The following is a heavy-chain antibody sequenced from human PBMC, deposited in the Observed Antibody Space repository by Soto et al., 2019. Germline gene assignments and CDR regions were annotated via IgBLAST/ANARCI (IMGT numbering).Heavy chain of an antibody. CDR2: IIPIFGTA. Sequence: SVKVSCKASGGTFSSYAISWVRQAPGQGLEWMGGIIPIFGTANYAQKFPGRVTITADESTSTAYMELSSLRSEDTAVYYCASSMVRGVISYYYYGMDVWGQGTTVTVSS. V-gene: IGHV1-69*13. CDR3: ASSMVRGVISYYYYGMDV. CDR1: GGTFSSYA. J-gene: IGHJ6*02. D-gene: IGHD3-10*01.